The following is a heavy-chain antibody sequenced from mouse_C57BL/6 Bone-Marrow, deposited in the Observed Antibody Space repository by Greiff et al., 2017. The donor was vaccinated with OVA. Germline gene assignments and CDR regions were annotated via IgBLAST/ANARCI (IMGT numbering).Heavy chain of an antibody. CDR2: IYPGSGST. Sequence: QVQLKQPGAELVKPGASVKMSCKASGYNFTSYWITWVKQRPGQGLEWIGDIYPGSGSTNYNEKFKSKATLTVDTSSSTAYMQLSSLTSEDSAVYYCASGAYYGSSFWAMDYWGQGTSVTVSS. J-gene: IGHJ4*01. D-gene: IGHD1-1*01. CDR1: GYNFTSYW. CDR3: ASGAYYGSSFWAMDY. V-gene: IGHV1-55*01.